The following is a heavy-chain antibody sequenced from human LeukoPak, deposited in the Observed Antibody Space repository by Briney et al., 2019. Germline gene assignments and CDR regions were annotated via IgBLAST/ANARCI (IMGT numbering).Heavy chain of an antibody. CDR1: GFTFSGSA. V-gene: IGHV3-73*01. CDR3: TRHPGDGYNRDY. CDR2: IRSKANSYAT. J-gene: IGHJ4*02. D-gene: IGHD5-24*01. Sequence: PGGSLRLSCAASGFTFSGSAMHWVRQASGKGLEWVGRIRSKANSYATAYAASVKGRFTISRDDSKNTEYLQMNSLKTEDTAVYYCTRHPGDGYNRDYWGQGTLVTVSS.